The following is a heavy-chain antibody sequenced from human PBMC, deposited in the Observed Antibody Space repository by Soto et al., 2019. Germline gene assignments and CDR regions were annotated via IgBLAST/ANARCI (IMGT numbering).Heavy chain of an antibody. CDR3: GVKYCTNGVCPFDY. V-gene: IGHV4-34*01. J-gene: IGHJ4*02. CDR1: GGSFSGYY. CDR2: INHSGST. D-gene: IGHD2-8*01. Sequence: SETLSLTCAVYGGSFSGYYWSWIRQPPGKGLEWIGEINHSGSTNYNPSLKSRVTISVDTSKNQFSLKLSSVTAADTAVYYCGVKYCTNGVCPFDYWGPGALVTVSS.